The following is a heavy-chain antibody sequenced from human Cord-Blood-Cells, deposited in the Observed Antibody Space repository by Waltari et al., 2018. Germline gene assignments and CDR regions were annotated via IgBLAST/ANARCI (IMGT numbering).Heavy chain of an antibody. Sequence: QVQLQQWGAGLLKPSETLSPTCAVYGGSFSGYYWRSTRQPPGKGLEWIGEINHSGSTNYNPSLKSRVTISVDTSKNQFSLKLSSVTAADTAEYYCARNYGSGSPFDYWGQGTLVTVSS. CDR2: INHSGST. D-gene: IGHD3-10*01. J-gene: IGHJ4*02. CDR3: ARNYGSGSPFDY. CDR1: GGSFSGYY. V-gene: IGHV4-34*01.